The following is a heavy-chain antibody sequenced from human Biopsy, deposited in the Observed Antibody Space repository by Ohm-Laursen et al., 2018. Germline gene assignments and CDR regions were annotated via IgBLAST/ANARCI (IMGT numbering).Heavy chain of an antibody. D-gene: IGHD3-22*01. CDR1: GFRFCDYA. V-gene: IGHV3-9*01. J-gene: IGHJ4*02. Sequence: SLRLSCTASGFRFCDYAMHWVRQAPGKGLEWVSGISWNSDTIDYAVSVRGRFTISRDNARSTLYLQMNSLRAEDTAVYYCATDPYYYDRHFNSWGQGTLVTVSS. CDR2: ISWNSDTI. CDR3: ATDPYYYDRHFNS.